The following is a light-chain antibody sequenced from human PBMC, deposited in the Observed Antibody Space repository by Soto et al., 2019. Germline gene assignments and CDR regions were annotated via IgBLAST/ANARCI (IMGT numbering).Light chain of an antibody. Sequence: EIVLTQSPATLSLSPGERATLSCRASQSVSSYLAWYQQKPGQAPRLLIYDASNRATGIPVRFSGSGSGTDFTLTISSLEPEDVAVYYCQQRSNWLYTFGQGTKLEIK. CDR1: QSVSSY. CDR3: QQRSNWLYT. V-gene: IGKV3-11*01. CDR2: DAS. J-gene: IGKJ2*01.